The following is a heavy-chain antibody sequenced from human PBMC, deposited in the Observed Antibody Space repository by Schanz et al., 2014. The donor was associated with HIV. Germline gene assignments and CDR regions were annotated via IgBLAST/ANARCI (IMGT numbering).Heavy chain of an antibody. D-gene: IGHD5-18*01. CDR1: GFTFSSYG. Sequence: VQLVESGGGVVQPGRSLRLSCAASGFTFSSYGMHWVRQAPGKGLEWVSYISSSGSTIHYADSVKGRFTISRDNAKNSLYLQMNSLRAEDTAMYYCARERIQLWSTGTYYFDYWGQGNLLTVSS. CDR2: ISSSGSTI. J-gene: IGHJ4*02. CDR3: ARERIQLWSTGTYYFDY. V-gene: IGHV3-48*04.